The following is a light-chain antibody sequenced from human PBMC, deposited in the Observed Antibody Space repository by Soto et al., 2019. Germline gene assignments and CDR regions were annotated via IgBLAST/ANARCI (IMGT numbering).Light chain of an antibody. Sequence: EVFVTQSPATLSVSPWEIATLSWGASQSVSSNLAWYQQKPGQAPRLLIYGASTRATGIPARFSGSGSGTEFTLTISSLQSEDFAVYYCQQYNNWPRTFGQGSMVDVK. J-gene: IGKJ1*01. CDR2: GAS. CDR1: QSVSSN. V-gene: IGKV3-15*01. CDR3: QQYNNWPRT.